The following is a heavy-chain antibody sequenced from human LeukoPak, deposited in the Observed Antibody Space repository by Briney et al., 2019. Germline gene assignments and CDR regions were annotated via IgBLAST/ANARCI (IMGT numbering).Heavy chain of an antibody. D-gene: IGHD3-9*01. CDR2: IHDTGST. CDR1: GGSISRSNW. J-gene: IGHJ4*02. Sequence: SETLSLTCTVCGGSISRSNWWSWVRQPPGKGLEWIGEIHDTGSTNYNPPLKSRVTMSLDKSKNQFSLNLNSVTAADTAVYYCATYYDILSGYTFDYWGQGTLVAVSS. V-gene: IGHV4-4*02. CDR3: ATYYDILSGYTFDY.